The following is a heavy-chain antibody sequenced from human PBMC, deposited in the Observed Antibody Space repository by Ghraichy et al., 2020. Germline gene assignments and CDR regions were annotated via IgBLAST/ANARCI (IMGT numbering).Heavy chain of an antibody. J-gene: IGHJ6*02. V-gene: IGHV3-23*01. CDR1: GFSFGSFS. D-gene: IGHD2-21*02. CDR3: AKDLVMMTGTYYWYGGDA. Sequence: GGSLRLSCAVSGFSFGSFSMSWVRQAPGKGLEWVSGISGSGSSTYYAASVKGRFTISRDRSKNTLYLQMHSLRGEDTAIYYCAKDLVMMTGTYYWYGGDAWGQGTTVTVSS. CDR2: ISGSGSST.